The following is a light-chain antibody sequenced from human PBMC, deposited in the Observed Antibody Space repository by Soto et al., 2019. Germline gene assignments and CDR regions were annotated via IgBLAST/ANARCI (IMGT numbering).Light chain of an antibody. CDR2: DVS. Sequence: QSALTQPPSASGSPGQSVTISCTGTSSDVGGYKYVSWYQQHPGKAPKLMIYDVSKRPSGVPDRFSGSKSGNTASLTVSGRQAEDEADYYCSSYAGSNNLGVFGGGTKLTVL. J-gene: IGLJ2*01. V-gene: IGLV2-8*01. CDR1: SSDVGGYKY. CDR3: SSYAGSNNLGV.